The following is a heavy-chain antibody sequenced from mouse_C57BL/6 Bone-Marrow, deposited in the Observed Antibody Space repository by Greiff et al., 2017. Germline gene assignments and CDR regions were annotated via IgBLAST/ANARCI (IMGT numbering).Heavy chain of an antibody. CDR1: GFNIKDDY. Sequence: QLQQSGAELVRPGASVKLSCTASGFNIKDDYMHWVKQRPEQGLEWIGWIDPENGDTEYASKFQGKATITADTSSNTAYLQLSSLTSEDTAVYYCTTSYSNYVNAMDYWGQGTSVTVSS. J-gene: IGHJ4*01. V-gene: IGHV14-4*01. D-gene: IGHD2-5*01. CDR3: TTSYSNYVNAMDY. CDR2: IDPENGDT.